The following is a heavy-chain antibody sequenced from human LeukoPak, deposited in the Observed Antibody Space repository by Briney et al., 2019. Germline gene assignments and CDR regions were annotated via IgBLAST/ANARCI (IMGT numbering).Heavy chain of an antibody. V-gene: IGHV4-4*07. CDR3: ARVGIDYGDSGGWFDP. J-gene: IGHJ5*02. CDR2: IYTSGST. Sequence: SETLSLTCTVSGGSISSYYWSWIRQPAGKGLEWIGRIYTSGSTNYNPSLKSRVTMSVDTSKNQFFLKLSSVTAADTAVYYCARVGIDYGDSGGWFDPWGQGTLVTVSS. CDR1: GGSISSYY. D-gene: IGHD4-17*01.